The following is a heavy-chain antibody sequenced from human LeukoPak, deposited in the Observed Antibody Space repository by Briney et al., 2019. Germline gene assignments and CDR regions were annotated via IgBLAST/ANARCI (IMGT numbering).Heavy chain of an antibody. CDR2: IKPDGSQK. CDR1: GFIFSHYW. D-gene: IGHD2-15*01. V-gene: IGHV3-7*01. Sequence: PGGSLRLSCAASGFIFSHYWMSWVRQAPGKGLEWVANIKPDGSQKDYVDSVKGRFTISRDNAENSLYLQMDSLRAEDTAMYYCAREDMWAFDMWGQGTKVTVSS. CDR3: AREDMWAFDM. J-gene: IGHJ3*02.